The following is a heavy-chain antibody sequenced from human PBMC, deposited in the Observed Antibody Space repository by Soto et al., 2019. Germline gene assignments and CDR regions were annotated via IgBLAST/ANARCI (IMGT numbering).Heavy chain of an antibody. CDR3: AIGSEMPGGFDP. V-gene: IGHV3-23*01. CDR1: GFTFSNYA. J-gene: IGHJ5*02. D-gene: IGHD2-2*01. Sequence: GGSLRLSCAASGFTFSNYAMSWVRQAPGKGLEWVSALSAGGTSAYYAVSVEGRFTISRDNSKNTLCLQMNSLRAEDTAVYYCAIGSEMPGGFDPWGQGTLVTVSS. CDR2: LSAGGTSA.